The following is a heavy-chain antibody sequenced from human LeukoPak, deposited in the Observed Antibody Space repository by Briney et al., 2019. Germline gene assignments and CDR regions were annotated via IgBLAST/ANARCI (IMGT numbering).Heavy chain of an antibody. V-gene: IGHV3-23*01. CDR2: ISGSGGST. CDR1: GFTFSSYA. D-gene: IGHD3-3*01. Sequence: GGSLRLSCAASGFTFSSYAMSWVRQAPGEGLEWVSAISGSGGSTYYADSVKGRFTISRDNSKNTLYLQMNSLRAEDTAVYYCATSTSITIFGVVITSSLYYFDYWGQGTLVTVSS. J-gene: IGHJ4*02. CDR3: ATSTSITIFGVVITSSLYYFDY.